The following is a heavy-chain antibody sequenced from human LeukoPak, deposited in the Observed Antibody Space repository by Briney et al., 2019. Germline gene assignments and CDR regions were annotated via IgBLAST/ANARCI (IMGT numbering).Heavy chain of an antibody. J-gene: IGHJ6*03. Sequence: SETLSLTCAVYGGSFSGYYWSWIRQPPGKGLEWIGEINHSGSTNYNPSLKSRVTISVDTSKNQFSLKLSSVTAADTAVYYCARSPNTADYYYYYMDVWGKGTTVTVSS. CDR3: ARSPNTADYYYYYMDV. D-gene: IGHD5-18*01. V-gene: IGHV4-34*01. CDR2: INHSGST. CDR1: GGSFSGYY.